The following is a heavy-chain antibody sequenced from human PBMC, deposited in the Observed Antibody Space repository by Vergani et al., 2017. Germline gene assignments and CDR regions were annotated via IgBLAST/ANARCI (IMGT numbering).Heavy chain of an antibody. J-gene: IGHJ6*02. V-gene: IGHV4-34*01. CDR2: INHSGST. Sequence: QVQLQQWGAGLLKPSETLSLTCAVYGGSFSGYYWSWIRQPPGKGLEWIGEINHSGSTNYNPSLKSRVTISVDTSKNQFSLKLSSVTAADTAVYYCARGTRYFGSGGYYGMDVRGQGP. CDR1: GGSFSGYY. CDR3: ARGTRYFGSGGYYGMDV. D-gene: IGHD3-10*01.